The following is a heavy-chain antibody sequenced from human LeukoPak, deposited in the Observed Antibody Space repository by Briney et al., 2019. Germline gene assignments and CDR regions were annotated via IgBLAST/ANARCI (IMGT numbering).Heavy chain of an antibody. Sequence: GSLRLSCAASGFTFSCYAMSWVRQAPGKGLEWVSAISGSGGSTDYADSVKGRFTISRDNSKNTLYLQMNSLRVEDTAVYYCANSYCGGDCYLPWGQGTLVTVSS. D-gene: IGHD2-21*02. CDR1: GFTFSCYA. V-gene: IGHV3-23*01. CDR3: ANSYCGGDCYLP. CDR2: ISGSGGST. J-gene: IGHJ5*02.